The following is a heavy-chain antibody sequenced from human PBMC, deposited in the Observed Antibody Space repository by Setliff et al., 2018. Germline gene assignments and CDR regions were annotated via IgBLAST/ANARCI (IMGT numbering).Heavy chain of an antibody. D-gene: IGHD3-3*01. CDR3: ARGPLHYDFWSGYYTVSWFDP. CDR2: INTNTGNP. J-gene: IGHJ5*02. Sequence: GASVKVSCKVSGYTLTELSMHWVRQAPGQGLEWMGWINTNTGNPTYAQGFTGRFVFSLDTSVSTAYLQISSLKAEDTAVYYCARGPLHYDFWSGYYTVSWFDPWGQGTLVTVSS. CDR1: GYTLTELS. V-gene: IGHV7-4-1*02.